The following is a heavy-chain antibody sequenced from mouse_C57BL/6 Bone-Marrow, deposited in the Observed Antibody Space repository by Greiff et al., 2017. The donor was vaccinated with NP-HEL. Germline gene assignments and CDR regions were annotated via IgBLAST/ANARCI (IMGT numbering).Heavy chain of an antibody. D-gene: IGHD2-4*01. CDR2: IDPESGDT. Sequence: EVQLQQSGAELVRPGASVKLSCTASGFNIKDDYMHWVKQRPEQGLEWIGWIDPESGDTEYASKFQGKATITADTSSNTAYLQLSSLTSEDTAVDYCTSWGLRRPGFAYWGQGTLVTVSA. CDR3: TSWGLRRPGFAY. V-gene: IGHV14-4*01. CDR1: GFNIKDDY. J-gene: IGHJ3*01.